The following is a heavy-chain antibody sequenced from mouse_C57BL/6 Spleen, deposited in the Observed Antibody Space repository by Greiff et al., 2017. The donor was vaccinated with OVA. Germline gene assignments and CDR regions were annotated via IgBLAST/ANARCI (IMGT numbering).Heavy chain of an antibody. J-gene: IGHJ4*01. CDR3: ASYDYDRYYAMDY. CDR2: ISYDGSN. CDR1: GYSITSGYY. V-gene: IGHV3-6*01. D-gene: IGHD2-4*01. Sequence: EVKLVESGPGLVKPSQSLSLTCSVTGYSITSGYYWNWIRQFPGNKLEWMGYISYDGSNNYNPSLKNRISITRDTSKNQFFLKLNSVTTEDTATYYCASYDYDRYYAMDYWGQGTSVTVSS.